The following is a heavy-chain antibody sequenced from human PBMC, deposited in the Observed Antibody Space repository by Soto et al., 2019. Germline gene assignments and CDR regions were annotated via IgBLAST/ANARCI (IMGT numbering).Heavy chain of an antibody. Sequence: QVQLQESGPGLVKPSGTLSLTCAVSGGSISSSNWWSWVHQPPGKGLEWIGEIYHSGSTNYNPSLKSRVTISVDKSKNQFSLKLSSVTAADTAVYYCASRPGGYCSGGSCSGVDYWGQGTLVTVSS. CDR2: IYHSGST. CDR1: GGSISSSNW. D-gene: IGHD2-15*01. J-gene: IGHJ4*02. V-gene: IGHV4-4*02. CDR3: ASRPGGYCSGGSCSGVDY.